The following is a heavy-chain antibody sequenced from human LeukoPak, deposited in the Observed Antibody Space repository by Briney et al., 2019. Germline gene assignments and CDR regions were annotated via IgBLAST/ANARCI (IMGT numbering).Heavy chain of an antibody. CDR2: IYYSGST. V-gene: IGHV4-59*01. CDR3: ARSHVYYYYMDV. J-gene: IGHJ6*03. CDR1: GGSISSYY. Sequence: SETLSLTCTVSGGSISSYYWSWIRQPPGKGLEWIGYIYYSGSTNYNPSLKSRVTISVDTSKSQFSLKLSSVTAADTAVYYCARSHVYYYYMDVWGKGTTVTVSS.